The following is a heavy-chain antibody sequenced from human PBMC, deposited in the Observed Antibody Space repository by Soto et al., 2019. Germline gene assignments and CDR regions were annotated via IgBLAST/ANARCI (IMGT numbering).Heavy chain of an antibody. CDR1: GGSLRGYY. D-gene: IGHD5-12*01. V-gene: IGHV4-34*01. CDR2: VKDGGHT. Sequence: QVQLQQWGAGLLKPSETLSLNCAVTGGSLRGYYWSWIRQPPGKGLEWIGEVKDGGHTNYSPSLRGRVTRSSATSNNHLPLRLNAARAGDRGVYYWARGQGGVVATHWDQGSLVTVSS. J-gene: IGHJ4*02. CDR3: ARGQGGVVATH.